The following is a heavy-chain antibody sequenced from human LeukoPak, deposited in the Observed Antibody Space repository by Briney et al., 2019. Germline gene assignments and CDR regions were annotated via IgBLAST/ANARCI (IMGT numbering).Heavy chain of an antibody. J-gene: IGHJ4*02. Sequence: SVKVSCKASGGTFTSYAISWVRQAPGQGREWMGRIIPIFGTANYAQKFQGRGTITTDESTSTDYMELSSLRSEDTALYYCARDGEAGGYFAYWGQGTLVTVSS. CDR3: ARDGEAGGYFAY. D-gene: IGHD2-8*02. CDR1: GGTFTSYA. CDR2: IIPIFGTA. V-gene: IGHV1-69*05.